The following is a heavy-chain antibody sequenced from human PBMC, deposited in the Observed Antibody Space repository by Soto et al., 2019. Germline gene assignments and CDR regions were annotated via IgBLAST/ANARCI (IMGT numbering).Heavy chain of an antibody. Sequence: SGGSLRLSCAASGFTFSSYTMNWVRQAPGKGLEWVSFISSSGTYTYYADSLKGRFTISRDNAKDSLYLQMNSLRAEDTAVYYCARKKGDTFDIWGQGTMVTVSS. J-gene: IGHJ3*02. CDR1: GFTFSSYT. V-gene: IGHV3-21*01. CDR3: ARKKGDTFDI. CDR2: ISSSGTYT.